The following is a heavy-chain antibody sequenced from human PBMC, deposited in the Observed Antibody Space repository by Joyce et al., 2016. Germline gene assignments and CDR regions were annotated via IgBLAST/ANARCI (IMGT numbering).Heavy chain of an antibody. CDR1: GYNFNNNW. CDR2: IDPGDSYT. D-gene: IGHD3-10*01. V-gene: IGHV5-10-1*03. Sequence: EVLLVQSGAEVKKAGESLRISCKGSGYNFNNNWSSWVRQMPGEGLEWMGRIDPGDSYTEYRPSFQGHVTTSADKSISTAYLQWSSLKASDTAMYYCARYDSGTYYNSFDVWGQGTMVVVSP. CDR3: ARYDSGTYYNSFDV. J-gene: IGHJ3*01.